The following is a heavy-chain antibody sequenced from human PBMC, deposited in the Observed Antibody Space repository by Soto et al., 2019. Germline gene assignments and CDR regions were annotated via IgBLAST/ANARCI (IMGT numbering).Heavy chain of an antibody. CDR1: GGTFSSYA. J-gene: IGHJ6*02. Sequence: QVQLVQSGAEVKKPGSSVKVSCKASGGTFSSYAISWVRQAPGQGLEWMGGIIPIFGTANYAQKFQGRVTITADESTSTAYMELSSLRSEDTAVCYCARAPGAPTIFGGLCMDVWGQGTTVTVSS. CDR2: IIPIFGTA. D-gene: IGHD3-3*01. CDR3: ARAPGAPTIFGGLCMDV. V-gene: IGHV1-69*01.